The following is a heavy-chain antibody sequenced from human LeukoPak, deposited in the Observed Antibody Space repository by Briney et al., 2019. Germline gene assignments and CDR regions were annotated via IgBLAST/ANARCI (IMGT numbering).Heavy chain of an antibody. D-gene: IGHD5-24*01. Sequence: GGSLRLSCAASGFTFSSYAMSWVRQAPGKGLEWVSGISGSGDSTYYADSVKGRFTISRDNSKNTLYLQMNSLKTEDTAVYYCITFTAVSRWLLGSWGQGTLVTVSS. CDR2: ISGSGDST. CDR1: GFTFSSYA. V-gene: IGHV3-23*01. J-gene: IGHJ4*02. CDR3: ITFTAVSRWLLGS.